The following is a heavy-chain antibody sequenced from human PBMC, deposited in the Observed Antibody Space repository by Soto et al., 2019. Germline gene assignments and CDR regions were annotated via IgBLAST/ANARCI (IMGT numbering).Heavy chain of an antibody. CDR3: TTARGTYGAEYFQH. J-gene: IGHJ1*01. V-gene: IGHV3-15*01. CDR2: IKSKTDGGTT. Sequence: EGSLRLSCAASRFTFTNAGMSWVRQAPGKGLEWVGRIKSKTDGGTTDYAAPVKGRFTISRDDSKNTLYLQMNSLKTEDTAVYYCTTARGTYGAEYFQHWGQGTLVTVSS. CDR1: RFTFTNAG. D-gene: IGHD4-17*01.